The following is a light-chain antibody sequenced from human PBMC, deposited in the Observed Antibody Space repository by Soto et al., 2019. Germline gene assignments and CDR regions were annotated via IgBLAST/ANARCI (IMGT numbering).Light chain of an antibody. CDR1: ESVSSVY. CDR3: QHYGGSFT. V-gene: IGKV3-20*01. Sequence: EIVLTQSPGTLSLSPGERATLSCRASESVSSVYLAWYQHKPGQAPRLLIFGASSRATAIPDRFSGSGSGTDFTLTISRLEPEDFAVYYCQHYGGSFTFGQGKRLEIK. J-gene: IGKJ5*01. CDR2: GAS.